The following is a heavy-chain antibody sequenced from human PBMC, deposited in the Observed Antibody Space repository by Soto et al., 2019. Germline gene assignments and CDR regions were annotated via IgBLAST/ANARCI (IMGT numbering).Heavy chain of an antibody. CDR3: ARDYRLRNYDILTGQIDY. CDR1: GFTFGSYS. D-gene: IGHD3-9*01. CDR2: ISSGTTYI. J-gene: IGHJ4*02. Sequence: LRLSCAASGFTFGSYSMNWVRQAPGKGLEWVSSISSGTTYIYYADSVKGRFTISRDNAKNSLYLQMNSLRAEDTAVYYCARDYRLRNYDILTGQIDYWGQGTLVTVSS. V-gene: IGHV3-21*01.